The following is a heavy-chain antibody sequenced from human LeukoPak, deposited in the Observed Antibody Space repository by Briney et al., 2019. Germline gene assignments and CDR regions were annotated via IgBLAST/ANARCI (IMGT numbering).Heavy chain of an antibody. D-gene: IGHD3-3*02. CDR3: AKISSH. V-gene: IGHV3-30*02. CDR2: IRYDGASK. J-gene: IGHJ4*02. CDR1: GFTFSSFG. Sequence: PGGSLRLSCVASGFTFSSFGVHWVRQAPGKGLEWVAFIRYDGASKYYADSVKGRFTISRDNSRNILYLEMDSLRAEDTAVYYCAKISSHWGQGTLVTVSS.